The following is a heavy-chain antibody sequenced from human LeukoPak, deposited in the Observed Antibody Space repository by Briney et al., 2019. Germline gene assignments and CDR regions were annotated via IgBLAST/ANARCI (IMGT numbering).Heavy chain of an antibody. CDR3: AREAVYCSSTSCFYWFDP. CDR2: IYSGGST. V-gene: IGHV3-53*01. CDR1: GFTVSSNY. J-gene: IGHJ5*02. Sequence: PGGSLRLSCVASGFTVSSNYMSWVRQAPGKGLEWVSVIYSGGSTYYADSVKGRFTISRDNSKNTLYLQMNSLRAEDTAVYYCAREAVYCSSTSCFYWFDPWGQGTLVTVSS. D-gene: IGHD2-2*01.